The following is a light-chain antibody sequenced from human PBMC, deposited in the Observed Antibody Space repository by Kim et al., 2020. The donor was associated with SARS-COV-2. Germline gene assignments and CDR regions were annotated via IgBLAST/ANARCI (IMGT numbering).Light chain of an antibody. J-gene: IGLJ1*01. CDR2: DVS. Sequence: QSITISCTGTSSDVGGYNYVSWYQQHPGKAPKLMIYDVSKRPSGVSNRFSGSKSGSTASLTISGLQAEDEADYYCSSCTISSTYVFGTGTKVTVL. V-gene: IGLV2-14*03. CDR3: SSCTISSTYV. CDR1: SSDVGGYNY.